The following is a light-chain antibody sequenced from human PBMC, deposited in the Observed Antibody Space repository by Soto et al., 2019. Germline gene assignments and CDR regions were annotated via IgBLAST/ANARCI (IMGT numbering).Light chain of an antibody. CDR2: GAS. Sequence: EIMMTQSPATLSVYPGERATLSCRASQSISSNLAWYQQKPGQAPRLLIYGASTRATGIPARFSGSGSGTEFTLTVSSLQSEDFAVYYCQQYNNWPPLTFGQGTRLEIK. CDR1: QSISSN. V-gene: IGKV3-15*01. J-gene: IGKJ5*01. CDR3: QQYNNWPPLT.